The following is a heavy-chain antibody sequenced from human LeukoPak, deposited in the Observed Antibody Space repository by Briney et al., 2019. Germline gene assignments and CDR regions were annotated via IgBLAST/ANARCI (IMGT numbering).Heavy chain of an antibody. CDR1: GFTFRSHA. D-gene: IGHD2-21*01. CDR2: IYENGGTT. CDR3: AKDFRIGYSAHFDY. Sequence: GGSLRLSCVGSGFTFRSHAMSWVRQAPEKRLEFVSGIYENGGTTYYADSVKGRFSISRDNSKNTLYLQMDSLRGEDTAVYCCAKDFRIGYSAHFDYWGQGALVTVSS. J-gene: IGHJ4*02. V-gene: IGHV3-23*01.